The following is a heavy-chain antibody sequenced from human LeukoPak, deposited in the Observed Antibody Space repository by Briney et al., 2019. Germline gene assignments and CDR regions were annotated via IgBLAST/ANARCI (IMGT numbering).Heavy chain of an antibody. CDR3: VRDLRGAGDY. J-gene: IGHJ4*02. V-gene: IGHV3-64*01. CDR1: GFTISTYA. D-gene: IGHD1-26*01. CDR2: ITSDGGTT. Sequence: PGGSLRLSCAASGFTISTYAMHWVRQAPGKGLEYLSSITSDGGTTYYANSLKGRFTISRDNSKNTLYLQMGSLRADDMAVYYCVRDLRGAGDYWGQGTLVTVSS.